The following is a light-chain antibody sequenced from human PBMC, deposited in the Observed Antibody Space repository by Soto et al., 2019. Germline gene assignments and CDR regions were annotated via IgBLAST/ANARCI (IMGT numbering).Light chain of an antibody. V-gene: IGLV3-21*01. CDR3: HVWHGSSDQV. J-gene: IGLJ2*01. CDR1: NIGGKS. Sequence: SYVLTQQPSVSVAPGETATISCGGDNIGGKSVHWYRQRPGQAPVLVIYNGHDRLSGTPELLFGYNSGNMGTLTISRVEAGDEAAYECHVWHGSSDQVFGGGTKLPVL. CDR2: NGH.